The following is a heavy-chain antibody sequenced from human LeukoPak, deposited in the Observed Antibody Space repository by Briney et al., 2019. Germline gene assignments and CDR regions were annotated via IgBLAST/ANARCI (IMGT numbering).Heavy chain of an antibody. CDR2: ITGGGDST. Sequence: PGGSLRLSCAASGFTFSSYAMSWVRQAPGKGLEWVSGITGGGDSTYYADSVKGRFSVSRDNSKDTLYLQMNSLRAEDTAIYYCVKDFYYVSGSYSSPPFFDYWGQGTLVTVSS. CDR3: VKDFYYVSGSYSSPPFFDY. CDR1: GFTFSSYA. V-gene: IGHV3-23*01. D-gene: IGHD3-10*01. J-gene: IGHJ4*02.